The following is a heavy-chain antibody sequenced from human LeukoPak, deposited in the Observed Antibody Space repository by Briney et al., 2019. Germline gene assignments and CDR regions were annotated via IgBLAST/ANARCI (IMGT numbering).Heavy chain of an antibody. V-gene: IGHV4-61*02. Sequence: NPSETLSLTCTVSGDSISSVNYYWSWIRQSPGKGLEWIGRIYTSGSTNYNPSLKSRVTMSVDTSKNQFSLKLSSVTAADTAVYYCARVPYYGDYGYAFDIWGQGTMVTVSS. CDR2: IYTSGST. CDR3: ARVPYYGDYGYAFDI. CDR1: GDSISSVNYY. J-gene: IGHJ3*02. D-gene: IGHD4-17*01.